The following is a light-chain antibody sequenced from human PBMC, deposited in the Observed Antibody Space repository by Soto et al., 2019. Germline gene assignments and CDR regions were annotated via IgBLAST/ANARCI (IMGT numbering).Light chain of an antibody. J-gene: IGLJ2*01. Sequence: QSALTQPASVSGSPGQSITISCTGTSSDGGAFNYVSWYQQHSGKAPKLMIYEVFNRPSGISNRFSGSKSGNTASLTISGLQAEDEADYHCASYTLNSTLTFGGGTKVTVL. V-gene: IGLV2-14*01. CDR3: ASYTLNSTLT. CDR2: EVF. CDR1: SSDGGAFNY.